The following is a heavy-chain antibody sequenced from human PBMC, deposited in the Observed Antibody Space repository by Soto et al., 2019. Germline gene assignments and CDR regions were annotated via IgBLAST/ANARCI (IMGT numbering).Heavy chain of an antibody. Sequence: TGGSLRLSCVVSGFTFSNYGMHWVRQPPGKGLGWVALISDDGDKRYYADSVRGRLIISRDNSKDTLYLQMNSLGPDDTAVYFCAKARVRIVGANSFDYWGQGTPVTVSS. CDR1: GFTFSNYG. CDR2: ISDDGDKR. D-gene: IGHD1-26*01. V-gene: IGHV3-30*18. J-gene: IGHJ4*02. CDR3: AKARVRIVGANSFDY.